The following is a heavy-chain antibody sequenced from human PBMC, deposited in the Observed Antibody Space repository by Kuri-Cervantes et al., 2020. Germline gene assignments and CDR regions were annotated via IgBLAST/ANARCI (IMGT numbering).Heavy chain of an antibody. Sequence: ASVKVSCKASGYTFTSSDINWVRQATGQGLEWMGWMNPSTGNTGYAQKFQGRVTMTRVTSITAAYMELSSLRSEDTAVYYRARGEWFGGPQRWWFDPWGQGTLVTVSS. CDR3: ARGEWFGGPQRWWFDP. CDR2: MNPSTGNT. V-gene: IGHV1-8*01. CDR1: GYTFTSSD. J-gene: IGHJ5*02. D-gene: IGHD3-10*01.